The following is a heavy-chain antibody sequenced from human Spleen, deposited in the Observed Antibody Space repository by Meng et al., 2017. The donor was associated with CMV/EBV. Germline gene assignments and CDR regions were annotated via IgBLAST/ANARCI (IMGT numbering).Heavy chain of an antibody. V-gene: IGHV4-30-4*02. Sequence: QVQLKESGHELVKPSETLPLTCTFSGGSISSYYRSWIRQPPGKGLEWIGYIYYSGSTYYNPSLKSRVTISVDTSKNQFSLKLSSVTAADTAVYYCARNHYGSGGGYFDYWGQGTLVTVSS. D-gene: IGHD3-10*01. J-gene: IGHJ4*02. CDR3: ARNHYGSGGGYFDY. CDR2: IYYSGST. CDR1: GGSISSYY.